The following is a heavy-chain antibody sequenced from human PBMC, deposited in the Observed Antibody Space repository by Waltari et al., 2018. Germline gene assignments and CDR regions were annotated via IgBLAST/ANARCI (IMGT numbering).Heavy chain of an antibody. CDR2: IIPIIGTA. D-gene: IGHD1-26*01. CDR1: GGTFSSYA. V-gene: IGHV1-69*14. J-gene: IGHJ3*02. Sequence: QVQLVQSGAEVKKPGSSVKVSCKASGGTFSSYAISWVRQAPGQGLEWRGGIIPIIGTANYAQKFQGRVAVTADKSTSTAYMELSSLRSEDTAVYYCASRVGATRNDAFDIWGQGTMVTVSS. CDR3: ASRVGATRNDAFDI.